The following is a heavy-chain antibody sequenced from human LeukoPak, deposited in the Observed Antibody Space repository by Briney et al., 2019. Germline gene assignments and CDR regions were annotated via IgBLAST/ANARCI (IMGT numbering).Heavy chain of an antibody. CDR2: MNPNSGNT. Sequence: ASVKVSCKASGYTFTSYDINWVRQATGQGLEWMGWMNPNSGNTGYAQKFQGRVTMTSNTSISTAYMELSSLRSEDTAVYYCARVRGSSMLDAFDIWGQGTMVTVSS. CDR1: GYTFTSYD. J-gene: IGHJ3*02. CDR3: ARVRGSSMLDAFDI. D-gene: IGHD1-26*01. V-gene: IGHV1-8*01.